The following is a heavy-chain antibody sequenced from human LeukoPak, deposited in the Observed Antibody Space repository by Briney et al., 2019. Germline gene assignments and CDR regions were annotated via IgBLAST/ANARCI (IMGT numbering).Heavy chain of an antibody. CDR3: ARRRGGYSSSWYGYYYYMDV. CDR1: GGSISSYY. CDR2: IYTSGST. J-gene: IGHJ6*03. D-gene: IGHD6-13*01. V-gene: IGHV4-4*09. Sequence: SETLSLTCTVSGGSISSYYWSWIRQPPGKGLEWIGYIYTSGSTNNNTSLKSRATISVDTSKNQFSLKLSSVAAADTAVDYCARRRGGYSSSWYGYYYYMDVGGEGTTVSVSS.